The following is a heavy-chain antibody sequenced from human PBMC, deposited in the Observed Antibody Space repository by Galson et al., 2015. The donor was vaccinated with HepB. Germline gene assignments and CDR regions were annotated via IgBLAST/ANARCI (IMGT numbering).Heavy chain of an antibody. V-gene: IGHV3-23*01. D-gene: IGHD6-13*01. CDR1: GFTFSSYA. CDR2: ISGSGGST. Sequence: SLRLSCAASGFTFSSYAMSWVRQAPGKGLEWVSAISGSGGSTYYADSVKGRFTIFRDNSKNTLYLQMNSLRAEDTAVYYCAKERSSSWAFFDYWGQGTLVTVSS. J-gene: IGHJ4*02. CDR3: AKERSSSWAFFDY.